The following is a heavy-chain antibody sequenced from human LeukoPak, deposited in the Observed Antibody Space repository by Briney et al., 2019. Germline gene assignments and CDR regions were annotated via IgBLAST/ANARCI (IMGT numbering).Heavy chain of an antibody. Sequence: SETLSLTCTVSGDSITSSSNYWSWIRQPPGKGLEWIGNIYYSGSTNYNPSLKSRVTISVDTSKNQFSLKLSSVTAADTAVYYCARGNYYYYYYYMDVWGKGTTVTISS. J-gene: IGHJ6*03. CDR3: ARGNYYYYYYYMDV. V-gene: IGHV4-61*01. CDR2: IYYSGST. D-gene: IGHD2-21*01. CDR1: GDSITSSSNY.